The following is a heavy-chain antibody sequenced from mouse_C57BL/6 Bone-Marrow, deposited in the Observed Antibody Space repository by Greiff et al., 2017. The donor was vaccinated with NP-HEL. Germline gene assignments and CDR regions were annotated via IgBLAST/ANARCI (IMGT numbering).Heavy chain of an antibody. CDR2: ISDGGSYT. J-gene: IGHJ4*01. V-gene: IGHV5-4*01. Sequence: EVQGVESGGGLVKPGGSLKLSCAASGFTFSSYAMSWVRQTPEKRLEWVATISDGGSYTYYPDNVKGRFTISRDNAKNNLYLQMSHLKSEDTAMYYCARERGDYTILYYAMDYWGQGTSVTVSS. CDR3: ARERGDYTILYYAMDY. CDR1: GFTFSSYA. D-gene: IGHD2-4*01.